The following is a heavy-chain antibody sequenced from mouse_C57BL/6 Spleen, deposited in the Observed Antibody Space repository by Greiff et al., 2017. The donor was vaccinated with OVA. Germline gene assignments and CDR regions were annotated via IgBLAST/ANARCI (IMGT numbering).Heavy chain of an antibody. Sequence: EVKLLESGPGLVKPSQSLSLTCSVTGYSITSGSYWNWIRQFPGNKLEWMGYISYDGSNNYNPSLKNRISITRDTSQNQIFLKLNTVTTEDTATYCRARVLDGEYVRVWFAYRGRGTLVPVSA. V-gene: IGHV3-6*01. CDR1: GYSITSGSY. CDR3: ARVLDGEYVRVWFAY. CDR2: ISYDGSN. D-gene: IGHD2-13*01. J-gene: IGHJ3*01.